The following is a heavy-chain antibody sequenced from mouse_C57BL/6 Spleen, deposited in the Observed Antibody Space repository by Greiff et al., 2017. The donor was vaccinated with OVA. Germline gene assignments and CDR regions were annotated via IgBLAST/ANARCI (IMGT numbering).Heavy chain of an antibody. J-gene: IGHJ2*01. CDR1: GYTFTDYY. D-gene: IGHD1-1*01. CDR2: INPNNGGT. CDR3: ARKLGSADY. V-gene: IGHV1-26*01. Sequence: VQLQQSGPELVKPGASVKISCKASGYTFTDYYMNWVKQSHGKSLEWIGDINPNNGGTSYNQKFKGKATLTVDKSSSTAYMELRSLTSEDAAVYYCARKLGSADYWGQGTTLTVSS.